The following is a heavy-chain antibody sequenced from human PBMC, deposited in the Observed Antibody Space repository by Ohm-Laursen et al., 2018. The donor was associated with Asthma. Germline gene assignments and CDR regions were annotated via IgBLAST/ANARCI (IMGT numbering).Heavy chain of an antibody. CDR1: GFTVGSDY. J-gene: IGHJ4*02. CDR3: ARKFSSGWVFDF. D-gene: IGHD6-19*01. Sequence: SLRLSCAASGFTVGSDYMTWVRQAPGKGLEWVSAIYSGGTTYYADSVRGRFTISRDNSKNTLYLQMNSLRAEDTAVYYCARKFSSGWVFDFWGQGTLVTVSS. V-gene: IGHV3-53*01. CDR2: IYSGGTT.